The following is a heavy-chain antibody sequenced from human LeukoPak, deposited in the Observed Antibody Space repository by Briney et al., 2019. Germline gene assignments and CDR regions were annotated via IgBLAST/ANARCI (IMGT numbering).Heavy chain of an antibody. J-gene: IGHJ4*02. CDR2: IKHDGSEK. CDR1: GFSLSNYW. CDR3: ARVVDTHFDY. D-gene: IGHD5-18*01. Sequence: GGSLRLSCAASGFSLSNYWMTWVRQAPGKGLEWVANIKHDGSEKYYVDSVKGRFTISRDNAKNTLYLQVNSLRAEDTAVYYCARVVDTHFDYWGQGTLVTVSS. V-gene: IGHV3-7*02.